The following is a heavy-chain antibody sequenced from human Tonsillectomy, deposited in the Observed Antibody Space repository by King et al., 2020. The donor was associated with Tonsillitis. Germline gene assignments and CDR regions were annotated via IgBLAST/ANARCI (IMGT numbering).Heavy chain of an antibody. J-gene: IGHJ2*01. V-gene: IGHV4-39*07. CDR1: GGSISSSSYY. CDR2: IYYSGST. CDR3: ARWGPDSSGSYWYFDL. Sequence: QLQESGPGLVKPSETLSLTCTVSGGSISSSSYYWGWIRQPPGKGLEWIGSIYYSGSTYYNPSLKSRVTISVDTSKNQFSLKLSSVTAADTAVYYCARWGPDSSGSYWYFDLWGRGTLVTVSS. D-gene: IGHD6-19*01.